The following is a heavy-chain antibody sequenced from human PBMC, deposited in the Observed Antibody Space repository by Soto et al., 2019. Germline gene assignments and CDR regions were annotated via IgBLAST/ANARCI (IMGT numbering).Heavy chain of an antibody. CDR1: GYSLNELC. D-gene: IGHD3-10*01. Sequence: GASVKVSCKVSGYSLNELCMRWVRQPPGKGLEWIGGFDPEEGKMIYAQNFQGRVTMTEDTSTDTAYMELNSLTSEDTAIYYCATDLGVALAPLSILYFQQWGQGTVVTVSS. J-gene: IGHJ1*01. V-gene: IGHV1-24*01. CDR2: FDPEEGKM. CDR3: ATDLGVALAPLSILYFQQ.